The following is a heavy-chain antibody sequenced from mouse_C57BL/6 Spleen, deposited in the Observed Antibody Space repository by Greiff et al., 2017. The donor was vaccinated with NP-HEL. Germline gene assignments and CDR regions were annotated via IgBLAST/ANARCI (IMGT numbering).Heavy chain of an antibody. D-gene: IGHD1-1*01. J-gene: IGHJ1*03. V-gene: IGHV1-81*01. Sequence: QVQLQQSGAELARPGASVKLSCKASGYTFTSYGISWVKQRTGQGLEWIGEIYPRSGNTYYNEKFKGKATLTADKSSSTAYMELRSLTSEDSAVYFCASEITTVVAHWYFDVWGTGTTVTVSS. CDR2: IYPRSGNT. CDR1: GYTFTSYG. CDR3: ASEITTVVAHWYFDV.